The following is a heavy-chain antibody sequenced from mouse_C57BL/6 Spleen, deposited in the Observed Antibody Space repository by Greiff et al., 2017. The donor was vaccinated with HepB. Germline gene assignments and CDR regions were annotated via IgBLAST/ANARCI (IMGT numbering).Heavy chain of an antibody. CDR2: IHPSDSDT. CDR1: GYTFTSYW. V-gene: IGHV1-74*01. J-gene: IGHJ1*03. CDR3: ATFTTDWYFDV. D-gene: IGHD1-1*01. Sequence: VKLQQPGAELVKPGASVKVSCKASGYTFTSYWMHWVKQRPGQGLEWIGRIHPSDSDTNYNQKFKGKATLTVDKSSSTAYMQLSSLTSEDSAVYYCATFTTDWYFDVWGTGTTVTVSS.